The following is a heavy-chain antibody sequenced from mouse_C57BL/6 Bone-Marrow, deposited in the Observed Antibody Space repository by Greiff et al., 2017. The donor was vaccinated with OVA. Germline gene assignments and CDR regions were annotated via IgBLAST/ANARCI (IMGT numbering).Heavy chain of an antibody. CDR3: ARRYYYGSSCYYAMDY. V-gene: IGHV2-2*01. CDR1: GFSLTSYG. D-gene: IGHD1-1*01. J-gene: IGHJ4*01. Sequence: QVQLQQSGPGLVQPSQSLSITCTVSGFSLTSYGVHWVRQSPGKGLEWLGVIWSGGSTDYNAAFISRLSISKDNSKSQVFFKMNSLQAEDTAIYYCARRYYYGSSCYYAMDYWGQGTSVTVSS. CDR2: IWSGGST.